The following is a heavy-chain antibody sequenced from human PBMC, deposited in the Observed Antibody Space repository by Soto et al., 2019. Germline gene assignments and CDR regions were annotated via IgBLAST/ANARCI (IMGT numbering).Heavy chain of an antibody. V-gene: IGHV3-72*01. D-gene: IGHD2-15*01. J-gene: IGHJ4*02. CDR2: IKNKPNSYIT. CDR1: GFTFSDHY. Sequence: PGGSLRLSCAASGFTFSDHYMDWVRQAPGKGLEWVGRIKNKPNSYITEYAASVKGRFTISRDDSKNSLCLQMSSLKTEDTAVYYCARGRYCSGGSCYSDYWGQGTLVTVSS. CDR3: ARGRYCSGGSCYSDY.